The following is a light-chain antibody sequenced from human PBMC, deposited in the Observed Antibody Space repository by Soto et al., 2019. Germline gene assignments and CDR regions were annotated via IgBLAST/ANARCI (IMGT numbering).Light chain of an antibody. CDR1: GSDVGGYKY. CDR2: DVT. V-gene: IGLV2-14*03. Sequence: QSALTQPASVSGSPGQSITISCSGTGSDVGGYKYVSWYQRHPGKAPTLIIYDVTNRPSGVSDRFSGSKSGNTASLTISALQAEDEADYYCSSYTSSATRVVFGGGTNVTVL. J-gene: IGLJ2*01. CDR3: SSYTSSATRVV.